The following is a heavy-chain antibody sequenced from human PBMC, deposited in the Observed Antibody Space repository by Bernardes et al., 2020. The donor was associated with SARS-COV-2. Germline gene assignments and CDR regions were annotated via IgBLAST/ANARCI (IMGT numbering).Heavy chain of an antibody. CDR2: ISLTSTSYT. CDR3: ARVGEGNSFDY. CDR1: GFTFIDYY. Sequence: RGFLRLSCSASGFTFIDYYMTWVRQALGNGSEWVSYISLTSTSYTNYADSVKGRFTISRGIAKNSLYLQMNSLRAEDTAVYYCARVGEGNSFDYWGQGTLVTVSS. V-gene: IGHV3-11*05. J-gene: IGHJ4*02. D-gene: IGHD6-13*01.